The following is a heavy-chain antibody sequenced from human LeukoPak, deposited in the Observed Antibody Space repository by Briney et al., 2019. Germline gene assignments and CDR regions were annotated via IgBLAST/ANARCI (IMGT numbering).Heavy chain of an antibody. CDR2: IYSGGST. Sequence: PGGSLRLSCAASGFTVSSNYMSWVRQAPGQGLEWVSVIYSGGSTYYADSVKGRFTISRDNSKNTLYLQMNSLRAEDTAVYYCARGYYYGSGSYFDYWGQGTLVTVSS. V-gene: IGHV3-53*01. D-gene: IGHD3-10*01. J-gene: IGHJ4*02. CDR1: GFTVSSNY. CDR3: ARGYYYGSGSYFDY.